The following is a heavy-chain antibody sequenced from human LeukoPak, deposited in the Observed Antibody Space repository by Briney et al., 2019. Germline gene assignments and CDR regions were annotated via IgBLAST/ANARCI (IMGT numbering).Heavy chain of an antibody. D-gene: IGHD3/OR15-3a*01. Sequence: GGSLRLSCAASGFTFSNARMSWVRQAPGKGLEWVGRIKSKTDGGTTDYAAPVNGSFTILRDDLKNTLYLQMNSLRSEDTAVYYCTTDWTLGTYWGQGTLVTVSS. CDR2: IKSKTDGGTT. CDR1: GFTFSNAR. V-gene: IGHV3-15*01. J-gene: IGHJ4*02. CDR3: TTDWTLGTY.